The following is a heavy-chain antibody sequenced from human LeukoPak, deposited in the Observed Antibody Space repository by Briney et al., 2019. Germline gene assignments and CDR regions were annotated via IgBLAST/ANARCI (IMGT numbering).Heavy chain of an antibody. J-gene: IGHJ5*02. V-gene: IGHV4-39*01. CDR2: IYYSGST. Sequence: SETLSLTXTVSGGSISSSSYYWGWIRQPPGKGLEWIGSIYYSGSTYYNPSLKSRVTISVDTSKNQFSLKLSSVTAADTAVYYCAVEVGATLSWFDPWGQGTLVTVSS. CDR1: GGSISSSSYY. CDR3: AVEVGATLSWFDP. D-gene: IGHD1-26*01.